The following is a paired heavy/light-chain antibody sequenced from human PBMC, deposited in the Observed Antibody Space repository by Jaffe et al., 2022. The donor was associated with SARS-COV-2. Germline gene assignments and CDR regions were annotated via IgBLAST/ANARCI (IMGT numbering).Heavy chain of an antibody. CDR2: IDPSDPNDSHT. J-gene: IGHJ4*02. CDR3: ARWREWTHTNEYYFDY. Sequence: EVQLVQSGAEVKKPGESLRISCKGSGYRFTNYWISWVRQMPGKGLEWMATIDPSDPNDSHTKYSPSLQGHVTISVDRSISTAYLHWSSLKASDTAMYYCARWREWTHTNEYYFDYWGQGTLVTVSS. V-gene: IGHV5-10-1*03. D-gene: IGHD5-18*01. CDR1: GYRFTNYW.
Light chain of an antibody. CDR1: QSVSSSY. J-gene: IGKJ4*01. Sequence: EIVLTQSPGTLSLSPGERTTLSCRASQSVSSSYLAWYQQKPGQAPRLLIYGASSRATGIPDRFSGSGSGTDFTLTISRLEPEDFAVYYCQQYGSSLLFGGGTRVEIK. CDR3: QQYGSSLL. CDR2: GAS. V-gene: IGKV3-20*01.